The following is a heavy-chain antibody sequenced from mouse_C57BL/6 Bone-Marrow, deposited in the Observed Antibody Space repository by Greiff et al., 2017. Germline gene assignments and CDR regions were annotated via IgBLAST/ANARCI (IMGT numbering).Heavy chain of an antibody. CDR2: INPYNGDT. D-gene: IGHD2-4*01. CDR1: GYSFTGYF. J-gene: IGHJ2*01. V-gene: IGHV1-20*01. CDR3: ARSTMITAYYFDY. Sequence: EVQLQQSGPELVKPGDSVKISCKASGYSFTGYFMNWVMQSHGKSLEWIGRINPYNGDTFYNQKFKGKATLTVDKSSSTAHMELRSLTSEDSAVYYCARSTMITAYYFDYWGQGTTLPVSS.